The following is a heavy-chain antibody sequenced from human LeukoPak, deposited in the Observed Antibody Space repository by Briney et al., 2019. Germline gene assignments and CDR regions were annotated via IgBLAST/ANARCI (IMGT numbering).Heavy chain of an antibody. D-gene: IGHD6-19*01. Sequence: SVKVSCKASGGTFSSYAISWMRQAPGQGLEWMGRIIPIFGTANYAQKFQGRVTITTDESTSTAYMELSSLRSEDTAVYYCARAEGEWLVLGEYFQHWGQGTLVTVSS. CDR3: ARAEGEWLVLGEYFQH. J-gene: IGHJ1*01. CDR2: IIPIFGTA. CDR1: GGTFSSYA. V-gene: IGHV1-69*05.